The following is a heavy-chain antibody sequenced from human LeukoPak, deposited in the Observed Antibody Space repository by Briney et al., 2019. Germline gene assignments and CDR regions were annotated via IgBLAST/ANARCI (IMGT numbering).Heavy chain of an antibody. CDR3: ASSAPSDI. Sequence: KPGGSLRLSCSASGFTFSSYSMDWVRQAPGKGLEWVSSISSSSSYIYYADSVKGRFTISRDNAKHSLYLQMNSLRAEDTAVYYCASSAPSDIWGRGTMVTVSS. CDR1: GFTFSSYS. J-gene: IGHJ3*02. CDR2: ISSSSSYI. V-gene: IGHV3-21*01.